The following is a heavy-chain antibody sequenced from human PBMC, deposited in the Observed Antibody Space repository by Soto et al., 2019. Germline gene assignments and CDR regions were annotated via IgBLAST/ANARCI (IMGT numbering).Heavy chain of an antibody. CDR3: SRDHLSDFDY. J-gene: IGHJ4*02. CDR2: ISVGSYDI. Sequence: EVQLVESGGGLVQPGGAVRLSCVASRFTFDNYAMNWVRQAPGKGLEWLSWISVGSYDIEYSDSVNGRFTISRDNDTKSSYLQLQSMKNLDAAVYYYSRDHLSDFDYWGQGTMVTVTS. CDR1: RFTFDNYA. V-gene: IGHV3-48*02.